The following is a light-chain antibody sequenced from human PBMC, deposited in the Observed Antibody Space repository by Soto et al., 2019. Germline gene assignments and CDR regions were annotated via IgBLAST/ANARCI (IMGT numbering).Light chain of an antibody. CDR2: AAS. J-gene: IGKJ5*01. Sequence: DIQMTQSPSSVSASVGDRVTITCRASQGISSCLAWYQQKPGKAPKLLIYAASSWQSGVPSRFSGSGSGTEFTLTISSLQPEDFATYSFPQAHSLPHTFGQGTRLEMK. CDR3: PQAHSLPHT. CDR1: QGISSC. V-gene: IGKV1-12*01.